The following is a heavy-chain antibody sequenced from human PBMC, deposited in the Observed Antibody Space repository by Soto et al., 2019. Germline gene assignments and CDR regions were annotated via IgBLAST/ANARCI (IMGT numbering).Heavy chain of an antibody. CDR1: GFPFSSYA. Sequence: PRSALTLSSAASGFPFSSYALSWVRQTPEKGLEWVAGISGGGNDRYYADFVQGRFTFSRDNSRNILYLQMNSLRADDTAMYFWARSLFMVASDIESFDDRGEGTLFTAS. CDR2: ISGGGNDR. CDR3: ARSLFMVASDIESFDD. J-gene: IGHJ4*02. D-gene: IGHD2-15*01. V-gene: IGHV3-23*01.